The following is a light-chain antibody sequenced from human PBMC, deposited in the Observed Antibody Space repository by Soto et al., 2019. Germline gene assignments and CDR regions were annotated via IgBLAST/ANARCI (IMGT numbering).Light chain of an antibody. CDR2: AAS. V-gene: IGKV1-39*01. J-gene: IGKJ1*01. CDR3: QQSHSIPWT. CDR1: QSISNY. Sequence: DIQMTQSPSSLSASLGDRVSITCRASQSISNYLSWYQQKPGKGPQLLIYAASSLHSGVPSRISGSGSGTDFTLTIDSLQPEDLATYYCQQSHSIPWTFGRGTKVEI.